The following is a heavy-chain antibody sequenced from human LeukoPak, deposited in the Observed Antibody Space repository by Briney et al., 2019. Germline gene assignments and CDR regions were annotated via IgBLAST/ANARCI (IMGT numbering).Heavy chain of an antibody. D-gene: IGHD6-19*01. CDR2: IKQDGSEE. J-gene: IGHJ4*02. CDR1: AFSFSDYW. CDR3: ARWNSGWEFDY. V-gene: IGHV3-7*05. Sequence: QSGGSLRLSCAASAFSFSDYWMTWVRQAPGKGLHWVAHIKQDGSEEYYVDSAKGRFTISRDNAKTSLYLQMNSLRAEDTAVYYCARWNSGWEFDYWGQGTLVSVSS.